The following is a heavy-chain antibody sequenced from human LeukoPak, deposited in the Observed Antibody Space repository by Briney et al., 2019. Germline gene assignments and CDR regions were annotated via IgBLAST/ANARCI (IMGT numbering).Heavy chain of an antibody. CDR2: ISTYNGNT. Sequence: ASVKVSCKASGYTFTSYGISWVRQAPGQGLEWMGWISTYNGNTNYAQKLQGRVTMTTDTSTTTAYMELRSLTSDDTAVYYCARDPSTQTFDYWGQGTLVTVSS. J-gene: IGHJ4*02. CDR1: GYTFTSYG. D-gene: IGHD5/OR15-5a*01. V-gene: IGHV1-18*01. CDR3: ARDPSTQTFDY.